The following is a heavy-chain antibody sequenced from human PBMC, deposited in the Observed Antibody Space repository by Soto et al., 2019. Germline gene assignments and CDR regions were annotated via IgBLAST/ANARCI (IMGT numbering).Heavy chain of an antibody. D-gene: IGHD1-26*01. V-gene: IGHV3-48*02. CDR3: ASIIVGTTPGH. CDR1: GFPFSIYW. Sequence: SGGSLRLSCAASGFPFSIYWMTWVSQAPGKGLEWVSYISSRSSTIYYSDSVKGRFTISRDNVKKSLYLQMDSLRDEDTAVYYCASIIVGTTPGHWGQGTLVTVSS. J-gene: IGHJ4*02. CDR2: ISSRSSTI.